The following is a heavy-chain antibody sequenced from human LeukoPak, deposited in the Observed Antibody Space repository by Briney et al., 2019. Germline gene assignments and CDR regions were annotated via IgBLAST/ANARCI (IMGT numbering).Heavy chain of an antibody. CDR2: ISYSGST. CDR3: ARHPELYFFDY. J-gene: IGHJ4*02. D-gene: IGHD3-10*01. V-gene: IGHV4-59*08. CDR1: DGSISGYY. Sequence: SSETLSLTCTVSDGSISGYYWSWIRQPPGKGLEWIGYISYSGSTNYNPSLKSRVTISADTSKNQVSLTLSSVTAADTAVYYCARHPELYFFDYWGQGTLVTVSS.